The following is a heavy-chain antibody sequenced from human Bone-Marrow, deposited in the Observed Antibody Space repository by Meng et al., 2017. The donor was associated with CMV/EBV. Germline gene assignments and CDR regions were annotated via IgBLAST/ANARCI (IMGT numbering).Heavy chain of an antibody. D-gene: IGHD1-26*01. V-gene: IGHV1-18*01. CDR1: GYTFTSYG. CDR3: ARVKTRVDRVGDY. CDR2: ISAYNGNT. J-gene: IGHJ4*02. Sequence: CKDSGYTFTSYGISWVRQAPGQGLEWMGWISAYNGNTNYAQKLQGRVTMTTDTSTSTAYMELRSLRSDDTAVYYCARVKTRVDRVGDYWGQGTLVTVSS.